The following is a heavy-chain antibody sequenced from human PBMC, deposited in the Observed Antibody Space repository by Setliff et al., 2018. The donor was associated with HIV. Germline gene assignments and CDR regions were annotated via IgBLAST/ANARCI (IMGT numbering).Heavy chain of an antibody. CDR3: ARRVECCSGGSCYDY. CDR2: IYPGDSDT. CDR1: GYSFTSYW. D-gene: IGHD2-15*01. J-gene: IGHJ4*02. V-gene: IGHV5-51*01. Sequence: PGESLKISCKGSGYSFTSYWIGWVRQMPGKGLEWMGIIYPGDSDTRYSPSFQGQVTISADKSISTAYLQWSSLKASDTAMYYCARRVECCSGGSCYDYWGQGTLVTVSS.